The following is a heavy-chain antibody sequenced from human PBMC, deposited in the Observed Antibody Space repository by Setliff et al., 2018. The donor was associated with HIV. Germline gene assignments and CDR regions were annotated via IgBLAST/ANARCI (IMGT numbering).Heavy chain of an antibody. J-gene: IGHJ5*02. CDR3: ARQWSITMIVVVILDWFDP. CDR1: GGSISSSSYY. D-gene: IGHD3-22*01. CDR2: IYYSGST. V-gene: IGHV4-39*01. Sequence: NPSETLSLTCTVSGGSISSSSYYWGWIRQPPGKGLEWIGSIYYSGSTYYNPSLKSRVTISVDTSKNQFSLKLSSVTAADTAVYYCARQWSITMIVVVILDWFDPWGQGTLVTVSS.